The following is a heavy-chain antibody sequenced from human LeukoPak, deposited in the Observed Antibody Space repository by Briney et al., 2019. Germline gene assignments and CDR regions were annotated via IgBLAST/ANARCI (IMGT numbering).Heavy chain of an antibody. D-gene: IGHD6-13*01. CDR3: ARGTLSSWYAFDI. CDR1: AFTFSDNY. Sequence: GGTLRFSCSASAFTFSDNYMSWIRQAPGKGLQWFLYISSGSSVYYAESVKGRFTTSRDSANNSLYLQMNSLRAEDTAVYYCARGTLSSWYAFDIWGQGTMVTVSS. CDR2: ISSGSSV. J-gene: IGHJ3*02. V-gene: IGHV3-11*01.